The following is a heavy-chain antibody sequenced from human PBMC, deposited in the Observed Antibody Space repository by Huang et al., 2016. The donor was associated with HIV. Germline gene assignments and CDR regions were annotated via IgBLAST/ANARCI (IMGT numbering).Heavy chain of an antibody. CDR3: ARDWSFGSSTSPAD. CDR2: INPKRGGT. V-gene: IGHV1-2*02. D-gene: IGHD6-6*01. CDR1: GYTFTDSN. Sequence: QVQLVQSGAEVKNPGASVRVSCKASGYTFTDSNIHWVRQAPGQGLEWMVGINPKRGGTIYAQRFQGRITMTRDTTISTVHMDLRRIQSDDTAVYFCARDWSFGSSTSPADWGQGTLVTVSS. J-gene: IGHJ4*02.